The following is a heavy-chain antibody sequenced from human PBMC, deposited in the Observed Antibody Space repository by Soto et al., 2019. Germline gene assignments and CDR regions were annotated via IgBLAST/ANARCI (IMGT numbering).Heavy chain of an antibody. Sequence: SETLSLTCAVYGGCFSGYYWTWIGQPPGKGLEWMGEINHSGTTNFPPSLNSRLTISLATSKKHFSLKLGSVTDADTTTYYCARADRTLVTSYSLDVWGQGTTVTVSS. CDR3: ARADRTLVTSYSLDV. J-gene: IGHJ6*02. V-gene: IGHV4-34*01. D-gene: IGHD2-21*02. CDR2: INHSGTT. CDR1: GGCFSGYY.